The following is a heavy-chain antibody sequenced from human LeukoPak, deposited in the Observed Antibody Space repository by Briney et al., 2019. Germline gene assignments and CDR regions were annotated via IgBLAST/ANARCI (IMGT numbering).Heavy chain of an antibody. Sequence: GASVKVSCKASGYTFTSYAMHWERQAPGQRLEWMGWINAGNGNTKYSQKFQGRVTITRDTSASTAYMELSRLRSDDTAVYYCARDPVRSSSFGLRGMDVWGQGTTVTVSS. J-gene: IGHJ6*02. CDR1: GYTFTSYA. CDR3: ARDPVRSSSFGLRGMDV. CDR2: INAGNGNT. D-gene: IGHD6-13*01. V-gene: IGHV1-3*01.